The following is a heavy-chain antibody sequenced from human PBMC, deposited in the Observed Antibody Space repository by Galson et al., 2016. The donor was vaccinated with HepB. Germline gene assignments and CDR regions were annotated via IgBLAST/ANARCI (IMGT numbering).Heavy chain of an antibody. D-gene: IGHD2-15*01. CDR1: GGSISPSRHY. CDR3: ARQTASWYGFDP. CDR2: VYSSGGT. Sequence: SETLSLTCNVSGGSISPSRHYWAWIRQAPGKGLEWIGTVYSSGGTSYNPSLTSRVPMFVDTAKNQISLRLSSVTATDTAVYYCARQTASWYGFDPWGPGTQVTVSS. V-gene: IGHV4-39*01. J-gene: IGHJ5*02.